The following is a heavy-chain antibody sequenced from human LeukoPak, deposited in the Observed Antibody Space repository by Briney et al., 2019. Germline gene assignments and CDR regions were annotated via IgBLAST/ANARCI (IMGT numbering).Heavy chain of an antibody. J-gene: IGHJ4*02. Sequence: GASVKVSCKASGYTFTGYYIHWVRQAPGQGLEWMGRINPKSGGTNYAQKFQGRVIMTRDTSISTAYMELSRLRSDDTAVYYCALIVVAGTRFDYWGQGTLVTVSS. CDR1: GYTFTGYY. CDR3: ALIVVAGTRFDY. D-gene: IGHD6-19*01. V-gene: IGHV1-2*06. CDR2: INPKSGGT.